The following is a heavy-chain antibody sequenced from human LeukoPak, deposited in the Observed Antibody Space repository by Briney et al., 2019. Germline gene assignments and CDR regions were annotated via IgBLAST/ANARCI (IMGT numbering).Heavy chain of an antibody. D-gene: IGHD3-22*01. V-gene: IGHV5-51*01. CDR1: GYSFTNYW. CDR3: ARQRYYDSSGQFDP. J-gene: IGHJ5*02. CDR2: IFPDDSDT. Sequence: GESLKISCEGSGYSFTNYWIGWVRQMPEKGLEWMGIIFPDDSDTIYSPSFQGQVTISADKSISTAYLHWSSLKASDTAMYYCARQRYYDSSGQFDPWGQGTLVTVSS.